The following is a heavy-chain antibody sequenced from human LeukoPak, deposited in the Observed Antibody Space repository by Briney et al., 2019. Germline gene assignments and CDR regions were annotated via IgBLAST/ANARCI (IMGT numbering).Heavy chain of an antibody. CDR2: IYTSGST. V-gene: IGHV4-61*02. J-gene: IGHJ6*03. D-gene: IGHD6-13*01. Sequence: PSQTLSLTCTVSGGSISSGGYYWSWIRQPAGKGLEWIGRIYTSGSTNYNPSLKSRVTMSVDTSKNQFSLKLSSVTAADTAVYYCARRDSSSPYYYYMDVWGKGTTVTVSS. CDR3: ARRDSSSPYYYYMDV. CDR1: GGSISSGGYY.